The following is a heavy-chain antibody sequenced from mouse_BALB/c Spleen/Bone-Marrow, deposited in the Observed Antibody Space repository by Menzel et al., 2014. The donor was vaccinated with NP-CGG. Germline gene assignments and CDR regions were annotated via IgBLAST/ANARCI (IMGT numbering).Heavy chain of an antibody. V-gene: IGHV7-3*02. CDR1: GFTFTDYY. J-gene: IGHJ2*01. CDR3: ARDKGRVFFDY. CDR2: IRNKANGYTT. Sequence: EVKVVESGGGLVQPGGSLRLSCATSGFTFTDYYMNWVRQPPGKALEWLVSIRNKANGYTTEYSASVKSRFTISRDNSQNILYLQMNTLRADDSATYYCARDKGRVFFDYWGQGTTLTVSS.